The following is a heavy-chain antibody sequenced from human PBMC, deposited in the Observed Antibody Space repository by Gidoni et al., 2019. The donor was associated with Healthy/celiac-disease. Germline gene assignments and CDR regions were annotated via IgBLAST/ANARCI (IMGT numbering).Heavy chain of an antibody. J-gene: IGHJ6*02. V-gene: IGHV3-11*01. CDR3: ARSDDYYYCLDV. CDR1: GFTFSDYY. CDR2: ISSSGSTL. Sequence: QVQLVESGGGLVKPGGSMRLSCAASGFTFSDYYLGWIRQAQVKGMEWFSYISSSGSTLYSADSVKRRFTISRDNAKNSLSLQMHSLSAEDTAVYYCARSDDYYYCLDVWGQGTTVTVSS.